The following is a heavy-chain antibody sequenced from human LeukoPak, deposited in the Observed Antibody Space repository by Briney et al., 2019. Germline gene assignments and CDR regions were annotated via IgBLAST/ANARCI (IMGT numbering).Heavy chain of an antibody. J-gene: IGHJ4*02. D-gene: IGHD1-26*01. CDR1: GYSISSGYY. V-gene: IGHV4-38-2*02. CDR3: ARVGSGSYLGIDY. Sequence: SETLSLTCTVSGYSISSGYYWGWIRQPPGKGLEWIGSIYHSGSTYYNPSLKSRVTISVDTSKNQFSLKLSSVTAADTAVYYCARVGSGSYLGIDYWGQGTLVTVSS. CDR2: IYHSGST.